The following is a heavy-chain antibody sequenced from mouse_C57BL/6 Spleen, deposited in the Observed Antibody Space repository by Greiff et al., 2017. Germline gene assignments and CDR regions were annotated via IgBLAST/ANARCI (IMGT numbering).Heavy chain of an antibody. CDR2: IYPGDGDT. Sequence: VKLVESGAELVKPGASVKISCKASGYAFSSYWMNWVKQRPGKGLEWIGQIYPGDGDTNYNGKFKGKATLTADKSSSTAYMQLSSLTSEDSAVYFCARGSYGSSPYWYFDVWGTGTTVTVSA. D-gene: IGHD1-1*01. J-gene: IGHJ1*03. CDR3: ARGSYGSSPYWYFDV. CDR1: GYAFSSYW. V-gene: IGHV1-80*01.